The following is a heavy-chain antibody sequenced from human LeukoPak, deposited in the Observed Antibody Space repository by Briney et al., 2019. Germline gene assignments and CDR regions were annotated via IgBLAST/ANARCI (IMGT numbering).Heavy chain of an antibody. CDR1: GGSISSTTYY. V-gene: IGHV4-39*01. J-gene: IGHJ4*02. CDR3: VRGSTLRHYQY. Sequence: SETLSLTCTVSGGSISSTTYYWGWIRRPPGKGLEWIGSIYYSGSTYYNPSLKSRVTVSVDTSKNQFSLILSSVTAADTAVYYCVRGSTLRHYQYWGPGTLVTVSS. D-gene: IGHD3-16*01. CDR2: IYYSGST.